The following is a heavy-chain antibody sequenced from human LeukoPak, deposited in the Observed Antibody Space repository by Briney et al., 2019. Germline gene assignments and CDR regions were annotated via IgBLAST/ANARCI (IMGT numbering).Heavy chain of an antibody. CDR3: ARDGSTYYDILTGYYQYRGYFDY. J-gene: IGHJ4*02. D-gene: IGHD3-9*01. V-gene: IGHV3-21*01. Sequence: GGSLRLSCAASGFTFSSYSMNWVRQAPGKRLEWVSSISSSSSYIYYADSVKGRFTISRDNAKNSLYLQMNSLRAEDTAVYYCARDGSTYYDILTGYYQYRGYFDYWGQGTLVTVSS. CDR1: GFTFSSYS. CDR2: ISSSSSYI.